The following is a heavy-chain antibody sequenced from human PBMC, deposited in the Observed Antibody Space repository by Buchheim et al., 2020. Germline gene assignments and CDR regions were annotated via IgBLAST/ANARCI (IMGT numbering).Heavy chain of an antibody. V-gene: IGHV1-2*02. CDR2: INPDRGGT. CDR1: GFTLTVYY. Sequence: QVQLVQSGAEVKKPGASVKVSCKASGFTLTVYYMHWVRQAPGQGLEWMGWINPDRGGTNYAQKCQGRVTMTRETYNNKAYMELSSLTSDDSAVYYCARTSSFDYWGKGTL. CDR3: ARTSSFDY. J-gene: IGHJ4*02.